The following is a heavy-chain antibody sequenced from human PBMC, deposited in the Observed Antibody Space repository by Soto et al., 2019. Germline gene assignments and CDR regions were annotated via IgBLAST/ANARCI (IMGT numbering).Heavy chain of an antibody. Sequence: GKGLEWVSSISSSSSYIYYADSVKTRLTISKDTSKNQVVLTMTNVDPVDTATYYCARIHGPNGNYDHDYWGQGTLVTVSS. CDR3: ARIHGPNGNYDHDY. J-gene: IGHJ4*02. CDR2: ISSSSSYI. D-gene: IGHD5-12*01. V-gene: IGHV2-70*13.